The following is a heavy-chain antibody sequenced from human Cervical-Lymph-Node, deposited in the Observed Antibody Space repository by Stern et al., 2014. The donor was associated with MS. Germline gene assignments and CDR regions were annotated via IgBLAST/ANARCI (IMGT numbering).Heavy chain of an antibody. CDR3: TRARGITMVRGVIIPPYGMDV. Sequence: QVQLQGSGPGLVKPSETLSLTCTVSGDFNSTSHWSWIRQPPGKGLEWIGYVYYVGSTNYNPSLKSRVTISIDRSKNQISLRLSSVTAADTAVYYCTRARGITMVRGVIIPPYGMDVWGQGTTVTVSS. J-gene: IGHJ6*02. CDR2: VYYVGST. V-gene: IGHV4-59*01. CDR1: GDFNSTSH. D-gene: IGHD3-10*01.